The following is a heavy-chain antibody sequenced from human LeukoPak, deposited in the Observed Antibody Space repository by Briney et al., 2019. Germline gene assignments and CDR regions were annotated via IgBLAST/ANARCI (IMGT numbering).Heavy chain of an antibody. J-gene: IGHJ6*02. V-gene: IGHV3-23*01. CDR3: AKARGYCGGGSCYGYYYYYGMDV. D-gene: IGHD2-15*01. CDR2: ISGSGGST. Sequence: GGSLRLSCAASGFTFSSYAMSWVRQAPGKGLEWVSAISGSGGSTYYADSVKGRFTISRDNSKNTLYLQMNSLRAEDTAVYYCAKARGYCGGGSCYGYYYYYGMDVWGQGTTVTVSS. CDR1: GFTFSSYA.